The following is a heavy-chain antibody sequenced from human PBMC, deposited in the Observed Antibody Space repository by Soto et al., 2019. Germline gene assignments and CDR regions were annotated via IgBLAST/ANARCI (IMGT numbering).Heavy chain of an antibody. CDR1: GGSISSYY. Sequence: ETLSLTCTVSGGSISSYYWSWIRQPPGKGLEWIGYIYYSGSTNYNPSLKSRVTISVDTSKSQFSLKLSSVTAADTAVYYCARAADCSGGSCYWGSYYYYYYYMDVWGKGTTVTVSS. D-gene: IGHD2-15*01. J-gene: IGHJ6*03. CDR2: IYYSGST. V-gene: IGHV4-59*01. CDR3: ARAADCSGGSCYWGSYYYYYYYMDV.